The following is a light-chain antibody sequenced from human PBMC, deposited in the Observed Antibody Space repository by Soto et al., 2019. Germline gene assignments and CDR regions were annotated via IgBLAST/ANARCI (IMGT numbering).Light chain of an antibody. Sequence: EIVMPQPPTILSVSPGERATLSCRASQSVSSNLAWYQQKPGQPPRLLMYGVYTRAPGTPARFSGSGSGTEFTLTSSSLQSEDSAYCYCQQYDKWPQLTFDQGTKVETK. J-gene: IGKJ1*01. CDR1: QSVSSN. CDR2: GVY. V-gene: IGKV3D-15*01. CDR3: QQYDKWPQLT.